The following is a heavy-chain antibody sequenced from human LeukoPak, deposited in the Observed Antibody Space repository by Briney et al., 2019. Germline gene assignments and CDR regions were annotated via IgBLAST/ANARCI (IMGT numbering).Heavy chain of an antibody. V-gene: IGHV1-8*01. CDR1: GYTFTSYD. D-gene: IGHD2-2*01. CDR3: ARGRRPAPPGWFDP. Sequence: GASVKVSCKASGYTFTSYDINWVRQATGQGLEWMGWMNPNSGNTGYAQKFQGRVTMTRNTSISTAYMELSSLRSEDTAVCYCARGRRPAPPGWFDPWGQGTLVTVSS. CDR2: MNPNSGNT. J-gene: IGHJ5*02.